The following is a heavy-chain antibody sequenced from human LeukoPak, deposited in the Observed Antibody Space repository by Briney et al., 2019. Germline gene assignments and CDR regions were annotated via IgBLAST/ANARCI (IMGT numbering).Heavy chain of an antibody. CDR2: INPNSGGT. V-gene: IGHV1-2*02. CDR3: ARVAIAARSGYFDY. D-gene: IGHD6-6*01. CDR1: GYTFTGYY. J-gene: IGHJ4*02. Sequence: ASVKVSCKASGYTFTGYYMHWVRQAPGQGLEWMGGINPNSGGTNYAQKFQGRVTMTRDTSISTAYMEVSRLRSDDTAVYYCARVAIAARSGYFDYWGQGTLVTVSS.